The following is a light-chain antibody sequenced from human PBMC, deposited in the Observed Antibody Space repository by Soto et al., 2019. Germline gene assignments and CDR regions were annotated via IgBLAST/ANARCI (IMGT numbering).Light chain of an antibody. J-gene: IGKJ5*01. CDR2: ATS. V-gene: IGKV1-39*01. CDR3: QQSYNTPIT. Sequence: IQLTQSPSALSASVGDRVTITCRASRTIDNYLNWYQQKPGRAPELLVYATSSLQSGVPSRFTGGGSGTHFTLTISGLQPEDFATYFCQQSYNTPITFGQGTRLEI. CDR1: RTIDNY.